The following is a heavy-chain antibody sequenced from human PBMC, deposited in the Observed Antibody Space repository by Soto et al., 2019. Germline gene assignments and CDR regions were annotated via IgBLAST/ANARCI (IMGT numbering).Heavy chain of an antibody. J-gene: IGHJ6*02. V-gene: IGHV3-48*03. CDR2: ISSSGSTI. D-gene: IGHD1-7*01. Sequence: GGSLRLSCAASGFTFSSYEMDWVRQAPGKGLEWVSYISSSGSTIYYADSVKGRFTISRDNSKNTLYLQMNSLRAEDTAVYYCAKGKDNWNYEDYYGMDVWGQGTTVTVSS. CDR1: GFTFSSYE. CDR3: AKGKDNWNYEDYYGMDV.